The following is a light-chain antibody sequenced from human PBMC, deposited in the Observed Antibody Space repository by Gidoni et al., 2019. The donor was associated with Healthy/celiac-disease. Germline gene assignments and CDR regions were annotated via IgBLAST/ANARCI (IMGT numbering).Light chain of an antibody. J-gene: IGKJ2*04. Sequence: ILLTQSPLSLPVTPGEPASISCRSSQSLLHSNGYNYLDWYLQKPGQSPQLLIYLGSNRASGVPDRFSGSGSGTDFTLKISRVEAEDVGVYYCMQALQTPLMCSFGQGTKLEIK. V-gene: IGKV2-28*01. CDR1: QSLLHSNGYNY. CDR2: LGS. CDR3: MQALQTPLMCS.